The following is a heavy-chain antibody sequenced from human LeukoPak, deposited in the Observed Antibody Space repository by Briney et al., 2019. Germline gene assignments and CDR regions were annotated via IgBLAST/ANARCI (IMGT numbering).Heavy chain of an antibody. Sequence: GASVNVSCKASGYTFTGYYMHWVRQAPGQGLEWMGWINPNSGGTNYAQKFQGRVTMTRDTSISTAYMELSRLRSDDTAVYYCARDAVAGMGAYWSQGTLVTVSS. CDR1: GYTFTGYY. V-gene: IGHV1-2*02. D-gene: IGHD6-19*01. J-gene: IGHJ4*02. CDR3: ARDAVAGMGAY. CDR2: INPNSGGT.